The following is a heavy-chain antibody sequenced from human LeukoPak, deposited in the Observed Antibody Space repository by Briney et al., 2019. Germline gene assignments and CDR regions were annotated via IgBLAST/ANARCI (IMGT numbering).Heavy chain of an antibody. V-gene: IGHV3-48*03. Sequence: GGSLRPSCAASGVTFSSYEMNWVRQAPGKGLEWVSYISSSGSTIYYADSVKGRFTISRDNAKNSLYLQMSSLRAEDTAVYYCAELGITMIGGVWGKGTTVTISS. D-gene: IGHD3-10*02. J-gene: IGHJ6*04. CDR1: GVTFSSYE. CDR2: ISSSGSTI. CDR3: AELGITMIGGV.